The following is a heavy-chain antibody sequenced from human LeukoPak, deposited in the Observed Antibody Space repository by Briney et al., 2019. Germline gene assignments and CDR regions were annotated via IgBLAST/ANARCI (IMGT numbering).Heavy chain of an antibody. D-gene: IGHD2-2*01. CDR3: ARDRVVPAAPLSS. J-gene: IGHJ4*02. CDR2: IIPIFGTA. V-gene: IGHV1-69*13. Sequence: GASVKVSCKASVGTFSSYAISWVRQAPGQGLEWMGGIIPIFGTANYAQKFQGRVTITADESTSTAYMELSSLRSEDTAVYYCARDRVVPAAPLSSWGQGTLVTVSS. CDR1: VGTFSSYA.